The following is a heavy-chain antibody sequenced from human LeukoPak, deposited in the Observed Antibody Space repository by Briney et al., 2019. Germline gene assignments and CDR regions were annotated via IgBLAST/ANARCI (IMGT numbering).Heavy chain of an antibody. V-gene: IGHV4-34*01. J-gene: IGHJ4*02. CDR3: ARGKAVAATPTLFSEPPYFDY. D-gene: IGHD6-19*01. CDR2: INHSGST. CDR1: GGSFSGYY. Sequence: SQTLSLTCAVYGGSFSGYYWSWIRQPPGKGLEWIGEINHSGSTNYNPSLKSRVTISVDTSKNQFSLKLSSVTAADTAVYYCARGKAVAATPTLFSEPPYFDYWGQGTLVTVSS.